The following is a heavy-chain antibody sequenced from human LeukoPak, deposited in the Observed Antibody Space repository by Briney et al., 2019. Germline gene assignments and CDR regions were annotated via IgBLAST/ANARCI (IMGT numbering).Heavy chain of an antibody. V-gene: IGHV3-21*01. CDR3: ARDGGGSYYENDAFDI. CDR2: ISSSSSYI. J-gene: IGHJ3*02. D-gene: IGHD1-26*01. Sequence: GGSLRLSCAASGFTFNSYAMTWVRQAPGKGLEWVSSISSSSSYIYYADSVKGRFTISRDNAKNSLYLQMNSLRAEDTAVYYCARDGGGSYYENDAFDIWGQGTMVTVSS. CDR1: GFTFNSYA.